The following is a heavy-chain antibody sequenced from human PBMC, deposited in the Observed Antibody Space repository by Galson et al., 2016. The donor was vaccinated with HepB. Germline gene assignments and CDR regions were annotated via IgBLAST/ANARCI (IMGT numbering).Heavy chain of an antibody. CDR1: GYTFTNYG. D-gene: IGHD6-19*01. CDR2: ISGYNGNT. V-gene: IGHV1-18*01. J-gene: IGHJ3*01. CDR3: ARAGGWLAFDV. Sequence: SCKASGYTFTNYGINWVRQAPGQGLEWMGWISGYNGNTYRAQKFQGRVTLTTDTSTSTAYMDLRSLRSDDTAVYYCARAGGWLAFDVWGLGTMVTVSS.